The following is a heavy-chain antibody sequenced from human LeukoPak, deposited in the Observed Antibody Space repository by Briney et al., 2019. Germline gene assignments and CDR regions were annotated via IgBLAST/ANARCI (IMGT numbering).Heavy chain of an antibody. J-gene: IGHJ3*02. Sequence: SETLSLTCTVSGGSISSGDYYWSWIRQPPGKGLEWIGYIYYSGSTYYNPSLRSRVTISVDTSKNQFSLKLSSVTAADTAVYYCARAPRYYDILTGDSVDAFDIWGQGTMVTVSS. CDR1: GGSISSGDYY. CDR2: IYYSGST. CDR3: ARAPRYYDILTGDSVDAFDI. D-gene: IGHD3-9*01. V-gene: IGHV4-30-4*08.